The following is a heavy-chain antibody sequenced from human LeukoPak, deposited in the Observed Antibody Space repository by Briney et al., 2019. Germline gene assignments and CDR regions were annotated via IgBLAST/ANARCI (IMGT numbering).Heavy chain of an antibody. Sequence: GGSLRLPCAASGFTFSSYGMHWVRQAPGKGLEWVAFISYDGSHEYCADSVKGRFTISRDNSKNTVCLQMNSLGAEDTAVYYCARNSYFGSGSYYDNPWYFDDWGQGTLVTVSS. CDR3: ARNSYFGSGSYYDNPWYFDD. CDR2: ISYDGSHE. CDR1: GFTFSSYG. D-gene: IGHD3-10*01. V-gene: IGHV3-30-3*01. J-gene: IGHJ4*02.